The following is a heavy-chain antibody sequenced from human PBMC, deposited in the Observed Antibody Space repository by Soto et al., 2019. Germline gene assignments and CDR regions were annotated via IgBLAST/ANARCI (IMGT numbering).Heavy chain of an antibody. J-gene: IGHJ4*02. CDR1: GYTFTSYY. CDR2: INPSGGST. V-gene: IGHV1-46*03. D-gene: IGHD2-15*01. CDR3: ARGYCSGGSCFDYYFDY. Sequence: QVQLEQSGAEVKKPGASVKVSCKASGYTFTSYYMHWVRQAPGQGLEWMGIINPSGGSTSYAQKFQGRVTMTRDTSTSTVYMELSSLRSEDTAVYYCARGYCSGGSCFDYYFDYWGQGTLVTVSS.